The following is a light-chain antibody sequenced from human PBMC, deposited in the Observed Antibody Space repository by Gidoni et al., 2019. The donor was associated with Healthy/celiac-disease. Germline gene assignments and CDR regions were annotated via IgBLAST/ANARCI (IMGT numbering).Light chain of an antibody. CDR3: QQYGSSPWT. CDR1: QSVSSSY. V-gene: IGKV3-20*01. CDR2: GAS. Sequence: EIVLTQSPGTLSLSPGERATLSGRASQSVSSSYLAWYQQKPGQGPRLLIYGASSRATGIPDRFSGSGSGTDFTITISRLEPEDFAVYYCQQYGSSPWTFGQGTKVEIK. J-gene: IGKJ1*01.